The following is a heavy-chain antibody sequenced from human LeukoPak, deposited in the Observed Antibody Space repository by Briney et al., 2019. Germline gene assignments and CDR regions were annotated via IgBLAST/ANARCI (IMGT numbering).Heavy chain of an antibody. Sequence: GESLKISCKGSGYSSSTYWIGWVRQMPGKGLECMGIIYPGDSDTRYSPSFQGQVTISADKSISTAYLQWSSLKASDTAMYYCARLGRSGTYYEFDYWGQGTLVTASS. D-gene: IGHD3-10*01. CDR3: ARLGRSGTYYEFDY. J-gene: IGHJ4*02. CDR1: GYSSSTYW. CDR2: IYPGDSDT. V-gene: IGHV5-51*01.